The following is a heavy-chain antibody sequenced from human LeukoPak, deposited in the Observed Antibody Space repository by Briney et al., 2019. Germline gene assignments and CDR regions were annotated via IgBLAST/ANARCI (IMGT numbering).Heavy chain of an antibody. CDR1: GFTFSDYY. V-gene: IGHV3-11*01. J-gene: IGHJ6*03. D-gene: IGHD4-11*01. CDR2: MGNSANTI. CDR3: AKVGTTITTYSYYYMDV. Sequence: GGSLRLSCAASGFTFSDYYMTWIRQAPGKGLEWLSHMGNSANTIHYADSVKGRFTISRDNSKNTLYLQMNSLRADDTAIYYCAKVGTTITTYSYYYMDVWGNGTTVAVSS.